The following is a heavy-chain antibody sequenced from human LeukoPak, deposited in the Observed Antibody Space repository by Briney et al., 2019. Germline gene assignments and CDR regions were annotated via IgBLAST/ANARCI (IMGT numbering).Heavy chain of an antibody. CDR2: IYSGGST. J-gene: IGHJ4*02. D-gene: IGHD2-15*01. CDR1: GFTVSSNY. V-gene: IGHV3-66*01. Sequence: PGGSLRLSCAASGFTVSSNYMSWVRQAPGKGLEWVSVIYSGGSTYYADPVKGRFTISKDNSKNTLYLQMNSLRVEDTAVYYCARRRGSYYFDYWGQGTLVTVSS. CDR3: ARRRGSYYFDY.